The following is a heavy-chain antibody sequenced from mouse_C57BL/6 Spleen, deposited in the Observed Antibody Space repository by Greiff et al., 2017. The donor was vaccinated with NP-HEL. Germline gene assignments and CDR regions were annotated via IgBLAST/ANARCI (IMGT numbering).Heavy chain of an antibody. V-gene: IGHV1-63*01. J-gene: IGHJ2*01. D-gene: IGHD1-1*01. Sequence: VQGVESGAELVRPGTSVKMSCKASGYTFTNYWIGWAKQRPGHGLEWIGDIYPGGGYTNYNEKFKGKATLTADKSSSTAYMQFSSLTSEDSAIYYCARLTTVVGGGYFDYWGQGTTLTVSS. CDR3: ARLTTVVGGGYFDY. CDR2: IYPGGGYT. CDR1: GYTFTNYW.